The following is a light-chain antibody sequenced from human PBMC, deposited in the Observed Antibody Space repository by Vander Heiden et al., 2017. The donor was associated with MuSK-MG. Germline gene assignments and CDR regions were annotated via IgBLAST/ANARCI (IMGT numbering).Light chain of an antibody. V-gene: IGLV2-14*03. CDR2: DVN. Sequence: QSALTQPASVSGSPGQSITISCTGSSSDVGYYTYVSWYRQHPDNAPKLLFFDVNRRPSGMSDRFSASKSYNTASLTSARLQAEDEATYYCSSLTTTGAVVIGGGTKVTVL. CDR3: SSLTTTGAVV. CDR1: SSDVGYYTY. J-gene: IGLJ2*01.